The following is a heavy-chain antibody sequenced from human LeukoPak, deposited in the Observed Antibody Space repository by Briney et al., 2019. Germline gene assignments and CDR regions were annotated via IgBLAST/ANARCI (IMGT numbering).Heavy chain of an antibody. Sequence: GGSLRLSCAASGFTFSDYYMSWVRQAPGKGLEWVSYISSSGSTIYYADPVKGRFTISRDNAKNSLYLQMNSLRAEDTAVYYCASLSGSYYYYYGMDVWGQGTTVTVSS. D-gene: IGHD1-26*01. J-gene: IGHJ6*02. CDR1: GFTFSDYY. CDR3: ASLSGSYYYYYGMDV. CDR2: ISSSGSTI. V-gene: IGHV3-11*01.